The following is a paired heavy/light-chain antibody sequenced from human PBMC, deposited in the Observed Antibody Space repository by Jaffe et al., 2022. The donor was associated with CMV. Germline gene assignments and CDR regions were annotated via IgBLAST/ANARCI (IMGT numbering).Heavy chain of an antibody. CDR2: INHSGNT. V-gene: IGHV4-34*01. CDR1: GGSFSGYY. J-gene: IGHJ6*03. D-gene: IGHD6-25*01. Sequence: QVQLRQWGAGLLKPSETLSLTCGVYGGSFSGYYLTWIRQSPEKGLEWIGEINHSGNTKYHPSLKSRVTMSVDTSKNEFSMNLRSVTAADTAVYYCARLSAGPSPSYYHYYYLDVWGKGTTVIVS. CDR3: ARLSAGPSPSYYHYYYLDV.
Light chain of an antibody. CDR2: GTS. CDR1: QSVSSSH. J-gene: IGKJ2*01. Sequence: EIVLTQSPGTLSLSPGERATLSCRASQSVSSSHLVWYQQKPGQAPGLLIYGTSNRATGIPDRFSGSGSGTDFTLTISRLEPEDFAVYYCQQFGSSPFTFGQGTKLESK. V-gene: IGKV3-20*01. CDR3: QQFGSSPFT.